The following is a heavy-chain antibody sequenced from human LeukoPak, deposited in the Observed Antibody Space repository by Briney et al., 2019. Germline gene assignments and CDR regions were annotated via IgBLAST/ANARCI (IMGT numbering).Heavy chain of an antibody. D-gene: IGHD3-9*01. CDR1: GYPFSNYG. V-gene: IGHV1-2*02. J-gene: IGHJ1*01. Sequence: ASVKVSCKASGYPFSNYGFIWVRQAPGQGLEWMGWINPNSGGTNYAQKFQGRVTMTRDTSISTAYMELSRLRSDDTAVYYCARDRRDYDILTGYFHAEYFQHWGQGTLVTVSS. CDR2: INPNSGGT. CDR3: ARDRRDYDILTGYFHAEYFQH.